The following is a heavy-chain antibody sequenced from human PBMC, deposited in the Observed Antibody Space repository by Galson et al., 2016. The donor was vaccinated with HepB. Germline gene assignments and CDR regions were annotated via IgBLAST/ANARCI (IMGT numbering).Heavy chain of an antibody. V-gene: IGHV3-30-3*01. J-gene: IGHJ3*02. Sequence: SLRLSCAASGITLRNFIIHWVRQPPGKGLEWVAAISHDDISKYYKDSVKGRFTISRDNSGNTVDLQMNSLRAEDTAVYYCARAAHSSGYCDVFDIWGQGTKVTVSS. CDR3: ARAAHSSGYCDVFDI. D-gene: IGHD3-22*01. CDR2: ISHDDISK. CDR1: GITLRNFI.